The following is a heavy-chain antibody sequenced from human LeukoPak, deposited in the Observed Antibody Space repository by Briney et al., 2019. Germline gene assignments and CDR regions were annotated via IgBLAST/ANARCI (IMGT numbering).Heavy chain of an antibody. Sequence: ASVKVSCKVSGYTLTELSMHWVRQAPGKGLEWMGGFDPEDGETIYAQKFQGRVTMTEDTSTDTAYMELSSLRSEDTAVYYCAREGSGVAARPFEGTYYYYYMDVWGKGTTVTVSS. D-gene: IGHD6-6*01. V-gene: IGHV1-24*01. CDR3: AREGSGVAARPFEGTYYYYYMDV. CDR2: FDPEDGET. CDR1: GYTLTELS. J-gene: IGHJ6*03.